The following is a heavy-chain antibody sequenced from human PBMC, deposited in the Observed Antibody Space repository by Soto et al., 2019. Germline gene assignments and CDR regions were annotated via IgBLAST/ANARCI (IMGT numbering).Heavy chain of an antibody. Sequence: PGESLKISCKGSGYSFTSYWISWVRQMPGKGLEWMGRIDPSDSYTSYSPSFPGHVTISADKSISTAYLQCSSLKASDTAMYYCGGSMGDLVVIRDLHYYYGMDVWGQGTTVTVSS. CDR3: GGSMGDLVVIRDLHYYYGMDV. D-gene: IGHD3-22*01. J-gene: IGHJ6*02. V-gene: IGHV5-10-1*01. CDR1: GYSFTSYW. CDR2: IDPSDSYT.